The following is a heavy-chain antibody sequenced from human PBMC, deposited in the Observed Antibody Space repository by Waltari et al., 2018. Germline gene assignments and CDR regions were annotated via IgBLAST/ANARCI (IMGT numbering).Heavy chain of an antibody. CDR2: LSGSGGST. V-gene: IGHV3-23*01. J-gene: IGHJ3*02. D-gene: IGHD3-9*01. CDR3: AKDSRNYDILTGPEEDAFDI. CDR1: GFTFSSYA. Sequence: EVQLLESGGGLVQPGGFLRLSCAASGFTFSSYAMSWVRQAPWKGLEWVSALSGSGGSTYYSDSVKGRFTISRDNSKNTLYLQMNSLRAEDTAVYYCAKDSRNYDILTGPEEDAFDIWGQGTMVTVSS.